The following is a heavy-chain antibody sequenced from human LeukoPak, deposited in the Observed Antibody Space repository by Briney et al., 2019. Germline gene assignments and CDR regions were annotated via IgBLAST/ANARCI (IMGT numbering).Heavy chain of an antibody. Sequence: ASVKVSCKASGYTFTGYYMHWVRQAPGQGLEWMGWINPNSGGTNYAQKLQGRVTMTTDTSTSTAYMELRSLRSDDTAVYYCARDLGVPYGSGSYFDYWGQGTLVTVSS. CDR1: GYTFTGYY. D-gene: IGHD3-10*01. CDR3: ARDLGVPYGSGSYFDY. CDR2: INPNSGGT. V-gene: IGHV1-2*02. J-gene: IGHJ4*02.